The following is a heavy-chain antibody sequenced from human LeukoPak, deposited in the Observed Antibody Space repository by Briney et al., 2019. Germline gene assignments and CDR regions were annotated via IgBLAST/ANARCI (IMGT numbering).Heavy chain of an antibody. CDR1: GFTFSSYA. Sequence: GGSLRLSCAASGFTFSSYAMSWVCQAPGKGLEWVSAISGSGGSTYYADSVKGRFTISRDNSKNTLYLQMNSLRAEDTAVYYCAKDRYSGSYWDYWGQGTLVTVSS. V-gene: IGHV3-23*01. CDR2: ISGSGGST. J-gene: IGHJ4*02. D-gene: IGHD1-26*01. CDR3: AKDRYSGSYWDY.